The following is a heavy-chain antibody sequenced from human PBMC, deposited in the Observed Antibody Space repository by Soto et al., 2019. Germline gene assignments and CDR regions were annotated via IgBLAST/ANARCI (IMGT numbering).Heavy chain of an antibody. D-gene: IGHD2-2*01. V-gene: IGHV4-30-4*01. Sequence: SETLSLTCTVSGGSISSGDYYWGWIRQPPGKGLEWIGYIYYSGSTYYNPSLKSRVTISVDTSKNQFSLKLSSVTAADTAVYYCARAPIVVVPAATPYGMDVWGQGTTVTVSS. CDR3: ARAPIVVVPAATPYGMDV. J-gene: IGHJ6*02. CDR1: GGSISSGDYY. CDR2: IYYSGST.